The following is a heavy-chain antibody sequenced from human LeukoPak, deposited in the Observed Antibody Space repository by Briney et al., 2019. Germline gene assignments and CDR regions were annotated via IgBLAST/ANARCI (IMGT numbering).Heavy chain of an antibody. D-gene: IGHD5-24*01. CDR3: ARGVDGPNTYQFDY. CDR1: GGSFSGYY. V-gene: IGHV4-34*01. J-gene: IGHJ4*02. Sequence: SETLSLTCAVYGGSFSGYYWSWIRQPPGKGLEWIGEINHSGSTNYNPSLKSRVTISVDTPKNQFSLKLSSVTAADTAVYYCARGVDGPNTYQFDYWGQGTLVTVSS. CDR2: INHSGST.